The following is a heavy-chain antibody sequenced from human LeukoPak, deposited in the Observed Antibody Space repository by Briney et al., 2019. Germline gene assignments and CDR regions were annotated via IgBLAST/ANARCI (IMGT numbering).Heavy chain of an antibody. Sequence: SVKVSCKASGYTFTSYGISWVRQAPGQGLEWMGWISAYNGNTNYAQKLQGRVTMTTDTSTSTAYMELRSLRSDDTAVYYCARDQRSSSGYYPYYFDYWGQGTLVTVSS. D-gene: IGHD3-22*01. CDR2: ISAYNGNT. CDR3: ARDQRSSSGYYPYYFDY. V-gene: IGHV1-18*01. J-gene: IGHJ4*02. CDR1: GYTFTSYG.